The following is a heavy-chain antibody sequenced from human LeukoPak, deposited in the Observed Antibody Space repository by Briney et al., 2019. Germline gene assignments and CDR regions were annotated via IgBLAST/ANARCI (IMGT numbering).Heavy chain of an antibody. Sequence: PGGSLRLSCAPSGFTVSSNYMSWVRQAPGRGLEWVSMIYSGGSAYYADSVKGRFTISRDNSKNTLYLQMNSLRAEDTAVYYCARDHIPYYDSSGQQHYYYYYGMDVWGQGTTVTVSS. D-gene: IGHD3-22*01. CDR2: IYSGGSA. CDR3: ARDHIPYYDSSGQQHYYYYYGMDV. V-gene: IGHV3-53*01. J-gene: IGHJ6*02. CDR1: GFTVSSNY.